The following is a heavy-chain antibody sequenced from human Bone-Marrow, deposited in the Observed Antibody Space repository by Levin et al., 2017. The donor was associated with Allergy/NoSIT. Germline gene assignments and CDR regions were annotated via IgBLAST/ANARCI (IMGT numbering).Heavy chain of an antibody. Sequence: PGESLKISCAASGFTFSKYGIHWVRQAPGKGLEWVAVTSYDGGYKNYVDSVKGRFTISRDISKNTLYLQMNSLRAEDTAIYYCAKDSDNYSWYMDHWGQGTLVTVSS. D-gene: IGHD3-10*01. CDR3: AKDSDNYSWYMDH. CDR1: GFTFSKYG. CDR2: TSYDGGYK. J-gene: IGHJ4*02. V-gene: IGHV3-30*18.